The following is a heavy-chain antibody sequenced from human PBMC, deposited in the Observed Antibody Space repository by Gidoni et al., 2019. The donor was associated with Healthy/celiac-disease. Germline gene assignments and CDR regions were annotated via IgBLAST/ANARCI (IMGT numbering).Heavy chain of an antibody. CDR3: ARDGGGDGYNVG. V-gene: IGHV1-18*01. CDR2: ISAYNGNT. CDR1: GYTFTSYG. D-gene: IGHD3-16*01. Sequence: QLVQSGAEVKKPGASVKVSCKASGYTFTSYGISWVRQAPGQGLEWIGWISAYNGNTNYAQKLQGKVTMTIDTSTSTAHKELRSLRSDDTAVYYCARDGGGDGYNVGWGQGTLVTVSS. J-gene: IGHJ4*02.